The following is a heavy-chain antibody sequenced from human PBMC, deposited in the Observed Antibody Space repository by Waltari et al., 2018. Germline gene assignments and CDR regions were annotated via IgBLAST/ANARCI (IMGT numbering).Heavy chain of an antibody. CDR2: IYYNGAT. D-gene: IGHD2-2*01. CDR1: RGSIRSHY. CDR3: ARDRVVPADEPDYYGLDV. J-gene: IGHJ6*02. V-gene: IGHV4-59*11. Sequence: QVHLQESGPGQVKPSETLSLTCDVSRGSIRSHYWSWIRRPPGKGLEWIGYIYYNGATNYSPSRMSRVTISVDTAKNQFSRKLSSVTAADTAVYYCARDRVVPADEPDYYGLDVWGQGTTVTVSS.